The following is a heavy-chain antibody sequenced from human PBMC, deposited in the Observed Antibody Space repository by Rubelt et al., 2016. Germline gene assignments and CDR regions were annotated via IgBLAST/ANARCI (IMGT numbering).Heavy chain of an antibody. V-gene: IGHV3-30*02. CDR1: GFTFSSYG. D-gene: IGHD6-6*01. CDR3: ARESYSSSSFYYFDY. Sequence: GGGVAQPGGSLRLSCAASGFTFSSYGMHWVRQAPGKGLEWVAFIRNDGSNEYYADSVKGRFTISRDNAKNSLYLQMNSLRAEDTAVYYCARESYSSSSFYYFDYWGQGTLVTVSS. CDR2: IRNDGSNE. J-gene: IGHJ4*02.